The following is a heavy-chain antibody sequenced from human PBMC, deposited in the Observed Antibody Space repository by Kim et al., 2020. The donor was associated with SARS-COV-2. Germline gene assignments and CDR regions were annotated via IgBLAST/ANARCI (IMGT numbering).Heavy chain of an antibody. V-gene: IGHV1-18*01. CDR3: ARSYGSGSYSTSDY. J-gene: IGHJ4*02. D-gene: IGHD3-10*01. Sequence: AQKLQGRVTMTTDTSTSTAYMELRSLRSDDTAVYYCARSYGSGSYSTSDYWGQGTLVTVSS.